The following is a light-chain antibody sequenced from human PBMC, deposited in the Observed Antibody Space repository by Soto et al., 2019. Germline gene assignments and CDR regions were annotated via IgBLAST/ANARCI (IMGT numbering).Light chain of an antibody. Sequence: EIVMTQSPATLSISPGERATLSCRASQSISNNLARYQQKPGQTPRLLINGASNRASGIPGRFSGSGSGTEFTLTISSLQSEDSAVYYCQQHDTWPRTFGQGTKVEVK. CDR3: QQHDTWPRT. V-gene: IGKV3-15*01. CDR2: GAS. CDR1: QSISNN. J-gene: IGKJ1*01.